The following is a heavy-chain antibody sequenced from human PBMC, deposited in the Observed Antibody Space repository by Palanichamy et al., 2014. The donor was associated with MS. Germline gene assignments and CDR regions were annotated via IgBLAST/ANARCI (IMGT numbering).Heavy chain of an antibody. V-gene: IGHV3-23*01. Sequence: EVQVLDRXGEAWYSRGGSLRLSCAASGFPFSSYVMSWVRQAPGKGLEWVSGIDGSSGDTFYADSVKGRFTISRDNSKNMLYLQMNSLRAEDTALYYCARFRGAGSRETYSFGYWGQGTLVTVSS. CDR2: IDGSSGDT. D-gene: IGHD3-10*01. CDR3: ARFRGAGSRETYSFGY. J-gene: IGHJ4*02. CDR1: GFPFSSYV.